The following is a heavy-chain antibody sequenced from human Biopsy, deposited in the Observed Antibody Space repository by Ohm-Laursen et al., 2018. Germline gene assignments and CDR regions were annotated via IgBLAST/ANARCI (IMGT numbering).Heavy chain of an antibody. CDR3: ARDWGGSCFDY. V-gene: IGHV3-48*01. CDR2: ISSTSRTT. J-gene: IGHJ4*02. D-gene: IGHD1-26*01. Sequence: SLRLSCSASGFDFSGFSMTWVRQAPGKGLEWVSYISSTSRTTYYADSVKGRFTVSRDNAHNSLYLQMNSLRAEDTAVYYCARDWGGSCFDYWGQGTLVTVSS. CDR1: GFDFSGFS.